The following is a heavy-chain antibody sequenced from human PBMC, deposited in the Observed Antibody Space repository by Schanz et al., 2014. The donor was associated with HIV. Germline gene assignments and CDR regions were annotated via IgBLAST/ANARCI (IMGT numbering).Heavy chain of an antibody. CDR2: ISKKGNND. Sequence: QVQLVESGGGVVQPGRSLRLSCAASGFTFSTNDMHWVRQVPGKGLEWGAVISKKGNNDYYAESVKGRVTISRDNSKNTLYLQMNNLKTEDTAVYYCAKAGLFFGQLWLGFFDYWGQGAQVTVSS. D-gene: IGHD5-18*01. CDR3: AKAGLFFGQLWLGFFDY. V-gene: IGHV3-30*18. CDR1: GFTFSTND. J-gene: IGHJ4*02.